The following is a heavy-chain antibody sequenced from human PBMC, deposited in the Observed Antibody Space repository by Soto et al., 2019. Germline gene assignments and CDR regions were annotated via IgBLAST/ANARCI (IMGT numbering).Heavy chain of an antibody. Sequence: QVQLVQSGAEVKKPGSSVKVSCKASGGTFSSYAIIWVRQAPGQGLEWMGGNIPIFGTSNHAQKVQARVTISPVDSARSPYSEVSGLRSEDSVVHYGARHDCIISSSYSYYYYGMDVWGHGTTVTVSS. CDR3: ARHDCIISSSYSYYYYGMDV. D-gene: IGHD3-16*01. J-gene: IGHJ6*02. CDR2: NIPIFGTS. V-gene: IGHV1-69*05. CDR1: GGTFSSYA.